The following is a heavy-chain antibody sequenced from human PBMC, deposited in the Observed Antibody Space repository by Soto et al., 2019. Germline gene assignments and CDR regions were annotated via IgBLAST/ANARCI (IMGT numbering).Heavy chain of an antibody. CDR2: IYSGGTT. CDR3: ARDGGSSGVDY. D-gene: IGHD6-19*01. Sequence: EVPLVESGGGLIQPGGSLRLSFAASGFTVSNNYMSWVRQAPGKGLEWVSVIYSGGTTYYSDSVKGRFTISRDNSKNTLYLQMNSLRAEDTAVYYCARDGGSSGVDYWGQGTLVTVSS. CDR1: GFTVSNNY. V-gene: IGHV3-53*01. J-gene: IGHJ4*02.